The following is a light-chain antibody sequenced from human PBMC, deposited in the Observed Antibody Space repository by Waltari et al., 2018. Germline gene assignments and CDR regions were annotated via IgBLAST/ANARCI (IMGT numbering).Light chain of an antibody. CDR2: QVS. CDR3: MQGTHWPYT. J-gene: IGKJ2*01. V-gene: IGKV2-30*01. Sequence: VVMTESPLSLPVTLGQAASISCRSSQSLGYSDGNTHLNWCQQRPGQSPRRLIYQVSRRDSGVPDRFSGSGSGTDFTLRISRVEAEDVGIYYCMQGTHWPYTFGQGTKLEIK. CDR1: QSLGYSDGNTH.